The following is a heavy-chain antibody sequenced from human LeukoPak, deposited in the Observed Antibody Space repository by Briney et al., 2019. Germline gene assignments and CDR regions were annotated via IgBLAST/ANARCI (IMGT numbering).Heavy chain of an antibody. Sequence: SEALSLTCAVYGGSFSGYYWSWIRQPPGKGLEWGGEINHSGSTNYNPSLKSRVTISVDTSKNQFSLKLSSVTAADTAVYYCARGRPSRYCSGGSCYNNPYYFDYWGQGTLVTVSS. CDR2: INHSGST. J-gene: IGHJ4*02. CDR3: ARGRPSRYCSGGSCYNNPYYFDY. CDR1: GGSFSGYY. V-gene: IGHV4-34*01. D-gene: IGHD2-15*01.